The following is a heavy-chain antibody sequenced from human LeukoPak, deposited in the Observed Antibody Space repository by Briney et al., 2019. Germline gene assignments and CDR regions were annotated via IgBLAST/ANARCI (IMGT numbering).Heavy chain of an antibody. D-gene: IGHD6-19*01. Sequence: PGRSLLLSCAAAGLSFGSYGMHWVRQAPGKGLEWVAVISHEGSSQYYADSVKGRFTISRDNSNNMVYLQINSLRAEDTAVYYCARTREQWQVLDYWGQGTLVTVSS. CDR1: GLSFGSYG. V-gene: IGHV3-30*03. J-gene: IGHJ4*02. CDR3: ARTREQWQVLDY. CDR2: ISHEGSSQ.